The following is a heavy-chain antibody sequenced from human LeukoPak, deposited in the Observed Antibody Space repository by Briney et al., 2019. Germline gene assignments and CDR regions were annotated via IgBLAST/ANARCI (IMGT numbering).Heavy chain of an antibody. V-gene: IGHV4-59*01. CDR2: IYYSGST. CDR3: AGSHLQSAFDI. Sequence: SETLSLTCTVSGGSISSYYWSWIRQPPGKGLEWIGYIYYSGSTNYNPSLKSRVTISVDTSKNQFSLKLSSVTAADTAVYYCAGSHLQSAFDIWGQGTMVTVSS. CDR1: GGSISSYY. J-gene: IGHJ3*02.